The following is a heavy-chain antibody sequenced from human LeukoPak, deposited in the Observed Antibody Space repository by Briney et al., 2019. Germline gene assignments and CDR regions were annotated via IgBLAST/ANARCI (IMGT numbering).Heavy chain of an antibody. J-gene: IGHJ6*02. CDR2: ISWDGGST. V-gene: IGHV3-43*01. CDR3: AKDRLPESYYYYYGMDV. Sequence: HPGGSLRLSCAAAGFTFDDYTMPWVRQAPGKGLEWVSLISWDGGSTYYADSVKGRFTISRDNSKNSLYLQMNSLRTEDTALYYCAKDRLPESYYYYYGMDVWGQGTTVTVSS. CDR1: GFTFDDYT.